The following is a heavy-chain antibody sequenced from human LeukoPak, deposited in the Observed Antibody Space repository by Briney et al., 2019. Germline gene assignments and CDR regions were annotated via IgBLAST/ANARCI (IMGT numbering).Heavy chain of an antibody. CDR1: GFTFSSYG. CDR2: ISYDGSSK. Sequence: GGSLRLSCAASGFTFSSYGMHWVRQAPGKGLEWVAVISYDGSSKYYADSVKGRFTISRDNSINALYLQMNSLRLEDTAVYYCVGEIGPRSFDYWGQGTLVTVPS. J-gene: IGHJ4*02. D-gene: IGHD3-16*01. CDR3: VGEIGPRSFDY. V-gene: IGHV3-30*03.